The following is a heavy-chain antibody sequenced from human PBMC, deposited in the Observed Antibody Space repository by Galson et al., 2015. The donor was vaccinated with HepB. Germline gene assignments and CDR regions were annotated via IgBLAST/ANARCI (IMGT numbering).Heavy chain of an antibody. D-gene: IGHD3/OR15-3a*01. Sequence: SLRLSCAASGFTFSSYAMNWVRQAPGKGLEWVSALSGSGSNTYYADSVKGRFTISRDNSTNTLYLQMNSLRAEDTAVYYCGKAYSYGFWGLDYWGQGTLVAVSS. CDR1: GFTFSSYA. V-gene: IGHV3-23*01. J-gene: IGHJ4*02. CDR2: LSGSGSNT. CDR3: GKAYSYGFWGLDY.